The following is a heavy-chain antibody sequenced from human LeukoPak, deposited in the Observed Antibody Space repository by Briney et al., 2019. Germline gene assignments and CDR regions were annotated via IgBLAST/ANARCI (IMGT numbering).Heavy chain of an antibody. V-gene: IGHV1-69*06. CDR3: ASPSGIRSGGNWKGAFDI. Sequence: ASVKVSCKSSVGTFSSYAIDWVRPAPGRGLEWMGGIFPIFGTANYAQKFQGRVTITADKSTSTAYMELSSLRSEDTAVYYCASPSGIRSGGNWKGAFDIWGQGTMVTVSS. D-gene: IGHD2-15*01. CDR1: VGTFSSYA. J-gene: IGHJ3*02. CDR2: IFPIFGTA.